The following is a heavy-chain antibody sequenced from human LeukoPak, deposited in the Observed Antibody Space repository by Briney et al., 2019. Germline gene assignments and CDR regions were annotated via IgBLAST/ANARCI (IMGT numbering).Heavy chain of an antibody. D-gene: IGHD6-13*01. CDR2: IYYSGST. V-gene: IGHV4-59*01. J-gene: IGHJ4*02. CDR3: ARVDSSNWYEYRGYFDY. Sequence: SETLSLTCTVSGGSISSYYWSWIRQPPGKGLEWIGYIYYSGSTNYNPSLKSRVTISVDTSKNQFSLKLSSVTAADTAVYYFARVDSSNWYEYRGYFDYWGQGTLVTVSS. CDR1: GGSISSYY.